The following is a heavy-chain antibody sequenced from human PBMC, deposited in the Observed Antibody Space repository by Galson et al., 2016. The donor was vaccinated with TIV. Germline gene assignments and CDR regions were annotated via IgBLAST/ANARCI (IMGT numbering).Heavy chain of an antibody. CDR1: GFTFSIYA. CDR3: AKVGARGYGDYPYYLAY. CDR2: ISYDGSNK. V-gene: IGHV3-30*18. Sequence: GFTFSIYAMHWVRQAPGKGLEWVGLISYDGSNKWYADSVKGRFTISRDNSKNTLYLQMNSLRVEDTAVYYCAKVGARGYGDYPYYLAYWGQGTLVTVSS. J-gene: IGHJ4*02. D-gene: IGHD4-17*01.